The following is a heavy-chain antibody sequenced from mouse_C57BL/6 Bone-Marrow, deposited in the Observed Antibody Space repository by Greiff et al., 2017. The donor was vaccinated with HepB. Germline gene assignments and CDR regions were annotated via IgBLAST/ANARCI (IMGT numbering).Heavy chain of an antibody. D-gene: IGHD2-3*01. J-gene: IGHJ4*01. V-gene: IGHV1-82*01. CDR2: IYPGDGDT. Sequence: QVQLQLSGPELVKPGASVKISCKASGYAFSSSWMNWVKQRPGKGLEWIGRIYPGDGDTNYNGKFKGKATLTADKSSSTAYMQLSSLTSEDSAVYFCASRGFYDGYYDYAMDYWGQGTSVTVSS. CDR3: ASRGFYDGYYDYAMDY. CDR1: GYAFSSSW.